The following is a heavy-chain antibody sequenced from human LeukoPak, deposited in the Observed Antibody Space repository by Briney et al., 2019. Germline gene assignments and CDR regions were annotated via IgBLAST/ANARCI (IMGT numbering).Heavy chain of an antibody. D-gene: IGHD4-17*01. Sequence: GGSLRLSCAASGFTFSSYAMSWVRQAPGKGLEWASAISGSGGSTYYADSVKGRFTISRDNSKNTLYLQMNSLRAEDTAVYYCAKDDSTTTVTTMGVDYWGQGTLVTVSS. CDR3: AKDDSTTTVTTMGVDY. CDR1: GFTFSSYA. V-gene: IGHV3-23*01. J-gene: IGHJ4*02. CDR2: ISGSGGST.